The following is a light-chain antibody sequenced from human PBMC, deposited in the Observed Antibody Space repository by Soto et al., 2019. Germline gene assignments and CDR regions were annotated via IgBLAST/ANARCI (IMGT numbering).Light chain of an antibody. Sequence: QSVLTQPPSVSGAPGQRVTISCTRNSSNIGAGYDVHWYQQLPGTAPKLLIYGNSNRPSGVPDRFSGSKSGTSASLAITGLQAEDEADYYCQSYDSSLSGRVFGTGTKLTVL. CDR1: SSNIGAGYD. CDR2: GNS. CDR3: QSYDSSLSGRV. J-gene: IGLJ1*01. V-gene: IGLV1-40*01.